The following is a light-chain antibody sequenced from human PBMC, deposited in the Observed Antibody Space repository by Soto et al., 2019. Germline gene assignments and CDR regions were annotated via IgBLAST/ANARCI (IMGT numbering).Light chain of an antibody. CDR2: AAS. J-gene: IGKJ1*01. CDR3: QQSYSTPPWT. Sequence: IQMTQSPSSMSASVGYRVTITCWASQSIVTYLNWYLQKPGKAPKLLIYAASNLQSGVPSRFSGSGSGTDFTLTISSLQTEDFATYFGQQSYSTPPWTFCQGTKVDIK. V-gene: IGKV1-39*01. CDR1: QSIVTY.